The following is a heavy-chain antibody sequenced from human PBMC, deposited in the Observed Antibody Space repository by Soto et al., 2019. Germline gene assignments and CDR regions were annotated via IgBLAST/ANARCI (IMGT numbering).Heavy chain of an antibody. V-gene: IGHV3-30*04. D-gene: IGHD3-3*01. CDR3: AAPYYDFWSGYYTGSDY. J-gene: IGHJ4*02. CDR2: ISYDGSNK. CDR1: GFTFSSYA. Sequence: GGSLRLSCAASGFTFSSYAMHWVHQAPGKGLEWVAVISYDGSNKYYADSVKGRFTISRDNSKNTLYLQMNSLRAEDTAVYYCAAPYYDFWSGYYTGSDYWGQGTLVTVSS.